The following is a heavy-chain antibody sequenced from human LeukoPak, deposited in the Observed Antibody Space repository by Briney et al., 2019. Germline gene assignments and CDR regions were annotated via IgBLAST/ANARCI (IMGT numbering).Heavy chain of an antibody. V-gene: IGHV4-4*07. Sequence: SETLSLTCTVSGGSISSYYWSWIRQPAGKGLEWIGRIYTSGSTNYNPSLKSRVTMSVDTSKNQFSQKLSSVTAADTAVYYCARTPRMNAYDSSGYYYDAFDIWGQGTMVTVSS. J-gene: IGHJ3*02. CDR3: ARTPRMNAYDSSGYYYDAFDI. CDR1: GGSISSYY. CDR2: IYTSGST. D-gene: IGHD3-22*01.